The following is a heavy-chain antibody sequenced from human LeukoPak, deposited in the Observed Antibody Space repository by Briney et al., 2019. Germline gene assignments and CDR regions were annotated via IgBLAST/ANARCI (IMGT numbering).Heavy chain of an antibody. CDR1: GGSFSRNY. V-gene: IGHV4-59*12. CDR3: ASSRGYDYVWGSYRYSYFDY. D-gene: IGHD3-16*02. Sequence: SETLSLTCSVSGGSFSRNYWTWIRQLPGKGLEWIGYVYLSGSTSYNPSLKSRVTMSVDTSKNQFSLKLSSVPAADTAVYYCASSRGYDYVWGSYRYSYFDYWGQGTLVTVSS. CDR2: VYLSGST. J-gene: IGHJ4*02.